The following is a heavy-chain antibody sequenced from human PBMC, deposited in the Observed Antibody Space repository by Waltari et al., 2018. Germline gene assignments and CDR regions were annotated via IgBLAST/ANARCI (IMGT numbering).Heavy chain of an antibody. CDR3: ARDTRESSSWYEAYYFDY. Sequence: QVQLQESGPGLVKPSETLSLTCTVSGGSISSYYWSWIRQPPGKGLEWIGYIYYSGGTNYNPSLKSRVTISVDTSKNQFSLKLSSVTAADTAVYYCARDTRESSSWYEAYYFDYWGQGTLVTVSS. D-gene: IGHD6-13*01. V-gene: IGHV4-59*01. J-gene: IGHJ4*02. CDR1: GGSISSYY. CDR2: IYYSGGT.